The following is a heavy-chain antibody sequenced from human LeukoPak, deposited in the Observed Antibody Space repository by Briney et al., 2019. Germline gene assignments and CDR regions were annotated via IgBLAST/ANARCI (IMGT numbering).Heavy chain of an antibody. J-gene: IGHJ4*02. D-gene: IGHD3-22*01. CDR2: IYYTGST. V-gene: IGHV4-31*03. CDR1: GGSISSGGYF. Sequence: SQTLSLTCTVSGGSISSGGYFWSWIRQHPGKDLEWIGYIYYTGSTYYNPSLKSRVAMSLDTSKNQFSLKLSSVTAADTAVYYCARAARGYLYYFDYWGQGTLVTVSS. CDR3: ARAARGYLYYFDY.